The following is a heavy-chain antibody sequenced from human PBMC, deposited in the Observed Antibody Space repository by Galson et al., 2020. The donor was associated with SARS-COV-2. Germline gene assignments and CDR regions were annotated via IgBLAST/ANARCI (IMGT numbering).Heavy chain of an antibody. CDR2: ISITTNTI. J-gene: IGHJ4*02. V-gene: IGHV3-11*01. Sequence: GGSLRLSCAASGFTFSDYYMSWIRQVPGKGLECVAYISITTNTIYYADSVKGRFTISRDNAEKSLFLQMDSLRAEDTAVYYCARRVFRLHVTSPTPGYFFDFWGRGARVTVSS. CDR3: ARRVFRLHVTSPTPGYFFDF. CDR1: GFTFSDYY. D-gene: IGHD2-15*01.